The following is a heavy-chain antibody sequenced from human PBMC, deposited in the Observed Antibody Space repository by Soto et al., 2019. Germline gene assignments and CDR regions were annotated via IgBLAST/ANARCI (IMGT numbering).Heavy chain of an antibody. V-gene: IGHV3-30*03. J-gene: IGHJ6*03. CDR1: GFTFSSYG. CDR2: ISYDGSNK. Sequence: QVQLVESGGGVVQPGRSLRLSCAASGFTFSSYGMHWVRQAPCKGLEWVAVISYDGSNKYYADSVKGRFTSSRDNSKNTLYLQMNSLRTEDTAVYYCARENVLRHYYMDVWGKGTTVTVSS. D-gene: IGHD3-3*01. CDR3: ARENVLRHYYMDV.